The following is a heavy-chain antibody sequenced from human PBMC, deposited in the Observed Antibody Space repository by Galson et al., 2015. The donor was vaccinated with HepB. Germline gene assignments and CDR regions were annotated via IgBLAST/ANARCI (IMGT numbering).Heavy chain of an antibody. J-gene: IGHJ5*02. CDR3: ARLEGVSMIVFPENRFDP. CDR2: ITGTGSRA. V-gene: IGHV3-23*01. Sequence: SLRLSCAASGLSFDNYAMTWVRQAPGKGLEWVSAITGTGSRAYYADSVKGRFTISRDNSKHTLSLQMNSLKVEDTAVYYCARLEGVSMIVFPENRFDPWGQGTLVTVSS. D-gene: IGHD3-22*01. CDR1: GLSFDNYA.